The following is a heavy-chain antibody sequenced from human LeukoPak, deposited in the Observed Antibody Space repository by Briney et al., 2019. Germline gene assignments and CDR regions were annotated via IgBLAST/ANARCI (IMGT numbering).Heavy chain of an antibody. V-gene: IGHV3-13*01. CDR1: GFTFSSYD. D-gene: IGHD5/OR15-5a*01. CDR3: IRGGIQVSGIDAFDI. J-gene: IGHJ3*02. Sequence: GGSLRLSCAASGFTFSSYDMHWVRQAPGRGLEWVSAIGIAGDTYYPDSVKGRFTISREYAKNSVYLQMNSLRDGDTAVYYCIRGGIQVSGIDAFDIWGQGTMVTVSS. CDR2: IGIAGDT.